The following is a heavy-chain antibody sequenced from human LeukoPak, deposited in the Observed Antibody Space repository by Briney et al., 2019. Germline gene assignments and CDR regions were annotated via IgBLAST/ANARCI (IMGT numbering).Heavy chain of an antibody. V-gene: IGHV3-21*04. J-gene: IGHJ4*02. D-gene: IGHD5-18*01. CDR3: AKDNGGYSYGYYFDY. CDR1: GFTFSSYS. Sequence: PGGSLRLSCAASGFTFSSYSMSWVRQAPGKGLEWVSSISSSSSYIYYADSVKGRFTISRDNGKNSLYLQMNSLRAEDTAVYYCAKDNGGYSYGYYFDYWGQGTLVTVSS. CDR2: ISSSSSYI.